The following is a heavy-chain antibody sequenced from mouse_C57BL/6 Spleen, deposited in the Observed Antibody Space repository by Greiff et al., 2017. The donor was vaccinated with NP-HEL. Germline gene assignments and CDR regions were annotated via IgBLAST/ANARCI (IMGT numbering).Heavy chain of an antibody. CDR2: IDPETGGT. J-gene: IGHJ1*03. CDR1: GYTFTDYE. Sequence: QVQLKQSGAELVRPGASVTLSCKASGYTFTDYEMHWVKQTPVHGLEWIGAIDPETGGTAYNQKFKGKAILTADKSSSTAYMELRSLTSEDSAVYYCTRDYSNWDFDVWGTGTTVTVSS. V-gene: IGHV1-15*01. CDR3: TRDYSNWDFDV. D-gene: IGHD2-5*01.